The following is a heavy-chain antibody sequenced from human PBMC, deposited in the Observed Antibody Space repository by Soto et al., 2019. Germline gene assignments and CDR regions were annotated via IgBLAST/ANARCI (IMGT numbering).Heavy chain of an antibody. CDR3: ARIDDILTVFDY. CDR1: GFSLSNARMG. D-gene: IGHD3-9*01. J-gene: IGHJ4*02. V-gene: IGHV2-26*01. Sequence: GAGPTLVKPTETLPLTCTVSGFSLSNARMGVSWIRQPPGKALEWLAHIFSNDEKSYSTSLKSRLTISKDTSKSQVVLTMTNMDPVDTATYYCARIDDILTVFDYWGQGTLVTVSS. CDR2: IFSNDEK.